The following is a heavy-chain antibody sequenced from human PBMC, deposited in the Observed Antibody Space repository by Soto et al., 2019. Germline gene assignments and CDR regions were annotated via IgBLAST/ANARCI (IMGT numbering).Heavy chain of an antibody. CDR2: IYHSGST. D-gene: IGHD1-26*01. CDR3: ARPSGSYLYYFDY. J-gene: IGHJ4*02. CDR1: GGSISSGGYS. V-gene: IGHV4-30-2*01. Sequence: SETLSLTCAVSGGSISSGGYSWSWIRQPPGKGLEWIGYIYHSGSTYYNPSLKSQVTTSVDRSKNQFSLKLSSVTAADTAVYYCARPSGSYLYYFDYWGQGTLVTVSS.